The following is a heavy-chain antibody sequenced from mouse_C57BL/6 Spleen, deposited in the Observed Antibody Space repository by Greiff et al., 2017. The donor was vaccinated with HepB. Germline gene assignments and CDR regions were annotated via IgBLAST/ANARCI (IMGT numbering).Heavy chain of an antibody. CDR1: GYTFTDHI. CDR3: GISYDYDGGVDY. Sequence: VQLQQSGAELASPGASVTLSCKASGYTFTDHIMNWVKKRPGQGLEWIGRIYPVSGETNYNQKFMGKATFPVDGSSSTVYMVLNSLTSEDPAVDYCGISYDYDGGVDYWGQGTTLTVSS. V-gene: IGHV1-11*01. D-gene: IGHD2-4*01. CDR2: IYPVSGET. J-gene: IGHJ2*01.